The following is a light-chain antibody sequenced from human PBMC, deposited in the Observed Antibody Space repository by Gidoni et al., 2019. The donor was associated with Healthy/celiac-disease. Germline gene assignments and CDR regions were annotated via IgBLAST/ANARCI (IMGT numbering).Light chain of an antibody. V-gene: IGKV3-20*01. J-gene: IGKJ1*01. CDR1: QSVSSSY. CDR3: QQYGSSPWT. CDR2: GAS. Sequence: EIVLTQSPGTLYLSPGERATLSCRASQSVSSSYLAWYQQKPGQAPRLLIYGASSRATGIPDRFSGSGSGTDFTLTISRLEPEDFAVYYCQQYGSSPWTFGQXTQVEIK.